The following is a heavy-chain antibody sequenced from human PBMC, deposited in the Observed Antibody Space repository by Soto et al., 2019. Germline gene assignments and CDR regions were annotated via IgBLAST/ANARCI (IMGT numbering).Heavy chain of an antibody. D-gene: IGHD2-2*01. CDR2: ISGSGGST. V-gene: IGHV3-23*01. CDR3: ARAPGTAHCSSTSCYGGDDWYFDL. CDR1: GFTFSSYA. J-gene: IGHJ2*01. Sequence: PGGSLRLSCAASGFTFSSYAMSWVRQAPGKGLEWVSAISGSGGSTYYADSVKGRFTISRDNSKNTLYLQMNSLRAEDTAVYYCARAPGTAHCSSTSCYGGDDWYFDLWGRGTLVTVSS.